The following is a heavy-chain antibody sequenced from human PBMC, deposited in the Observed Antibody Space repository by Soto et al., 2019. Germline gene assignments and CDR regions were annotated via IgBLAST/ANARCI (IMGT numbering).Heavy chain of an antibody. CDR1: GFTFSSYS. J-gene: IGHJ3*02. CDR2: ISSSSSYI. V-gene: IGHV3-21*01. Sequence: PGGSLRLSCAASGFTFSSYSMNWVRQAPGKGLEWVSSISSSSSYIYYADSVKGRFTISRDNAKNSLYLQMNSLRAEDTAVYYCARDLSGNGDAFDIWGQGTMVTVSS. CDR3: ARDLSGNGDAFDI. D-gene: IGHD1-1*01.